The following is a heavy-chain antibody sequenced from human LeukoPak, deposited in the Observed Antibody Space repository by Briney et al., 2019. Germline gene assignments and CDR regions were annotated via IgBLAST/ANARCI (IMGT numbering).Heavy chain of an antibody. Sequence: SGGSLRLSCAASGFTVRNNRMSWVRQAPGKGLEWVSVIDSRDNTYHADSVKGRFTISRHTSKNTLYLQMNSLRAEDTAVYYCARESTPLRGAFDPWGPGTLVTVSS. CDR1: GFTVRNNR. CDR3: ARESTPLRGAFDP. D-gene: IGHD5-24*01. V-gene: IGHV3-53*04. CDR2: IDSRDNT. J-gene: IGHJ5*02.